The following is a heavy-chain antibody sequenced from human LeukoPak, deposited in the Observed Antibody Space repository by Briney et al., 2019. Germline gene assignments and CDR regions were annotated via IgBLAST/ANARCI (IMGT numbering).Heavy chain of an antibody. CDR1: GYTFTSYA. D-gene: IGHD2-2*01. CDR3: ARSSCSSTSCYAPPHFDY. J-gene: IGHJ4*02. V-gene: IGHV1-69*04. CDR2: IIPILGIA. Sequence: SVKVSCKASGYTFTSYAISWVRQAPGQGLEWMGRIIPILGIANYAQKFQGRVTITADKSTSTAYMELSSLRSEDTAVYYCARSSCSSTSCYAPPHFDYWGRGTLVTVSS.